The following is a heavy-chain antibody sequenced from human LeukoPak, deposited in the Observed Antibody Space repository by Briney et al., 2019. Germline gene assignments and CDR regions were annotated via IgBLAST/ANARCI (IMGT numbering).Heavy chain of an antibody. J-gene: IGHJ6*02. V-gene: IGHV4-39*01. CDR2: IYYSGST. Sequence: PSETLSPTCTVSGGSISSSGYYWGWIRQSPGKGLEWIGSIYYSGSTYYNPSLKSRVTISVDTSRSQFSLKLNSVTAADTAVYYCARRTLGPNGMDVWGQGTTVTVSS. CDR3: ARRTLGPNGMDV. D-gene: IGHD3/OR15-3a*01. CDR1: GGSISSSGYY.